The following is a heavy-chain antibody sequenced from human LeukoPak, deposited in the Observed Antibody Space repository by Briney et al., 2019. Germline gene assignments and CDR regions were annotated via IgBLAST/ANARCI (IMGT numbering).Heavy chain of an antibody. J-gene: IGHJ4*02. D-gene: IGHD1-7*01. CDR1: GFTFSSYA. Sequence: GGSPRLSCAASGFTFSSYAMSWVRQAPGKGLEWVSAISGSGGSTYYADSVKGRFTISRDNSKNTLYLQMNSLRAEDTAVYYCAKDNWNYGYYFDYWGQGTLVTVSS. CDR3: AKDNWNYGYYFDY. V-gene: IGHV3-23*01. CDR2: ISGSGGST.